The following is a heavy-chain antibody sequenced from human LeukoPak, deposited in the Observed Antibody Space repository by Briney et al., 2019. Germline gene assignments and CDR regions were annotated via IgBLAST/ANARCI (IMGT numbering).Heavy chain of an antibody. Sequence: GGSLTLSCSASGFTFPSFAMAWVRQAPGQGLEWVSGIAADATSTYYADYVKGRFTISRDNSRKTVHLQMNSLRAEDTAVYYCAKSYDSGGYPLGDYWGQGTLVTVSS. D-gene: IGHD3-22*01. J-gene: IGHJ4*02. V-gene: IGHV3-23*01. CDR3: AKSYDSGGYPLGDY. CDR1: GFTFPSFA. CDR2: IAADATST.